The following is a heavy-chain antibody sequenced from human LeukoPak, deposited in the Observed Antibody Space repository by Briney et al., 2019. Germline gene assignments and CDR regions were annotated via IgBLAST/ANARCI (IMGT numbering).Heavy chain of an antibody. J-gene: IGHJ3*02. CDR3: ARGGDRGAFDI. Sequence: VASVKVSCKASGGTFSSYAISWVRQAPGQGLEWMGGIIPIFGTANYAQKFQGRVTITADESTSTAYMELSSLRSEDTAVYYCARGGDRGAFDIWGQGTMVTVSS. D-gene: IGHD7-27*01. CDR2: IIPIFGTA. V-gene: IGHV1-69*13. CDR1: GGTFSSYA.